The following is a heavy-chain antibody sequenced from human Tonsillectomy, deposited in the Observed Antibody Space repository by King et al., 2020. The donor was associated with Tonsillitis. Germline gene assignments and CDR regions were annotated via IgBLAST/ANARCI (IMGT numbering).Heavy chain of an antibody. V-gene: IGHV3-11*01. J-gene: IGHJ6*02. CDR2: ISSSGRTI. D-gene: IGHD2-2*01. CDR3: AGGGGRYCSSTSCFQLYSFYGMDV. CDR1: GFTFSDYY. Sequence: VQLVESGGGLVKPGGSLRLSCAASGFTFSDYYMSWIRQAPGKGLEWVSYISSSGRTIYYADSVKGRFTISRDNAKNSLYLQMNSLRAEDTAVYYCAGGGGRYCSSTSCFQLYSFYGMDVWGQGTTVTVS.